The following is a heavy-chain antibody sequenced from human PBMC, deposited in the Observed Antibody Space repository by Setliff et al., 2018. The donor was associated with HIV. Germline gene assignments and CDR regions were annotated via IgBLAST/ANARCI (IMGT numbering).Heavy chain of an antibody. D-gene: IGHD6-19*01. CDR2: INPSGGST. J-gene: IGHJ4*02. Sequence: GASVKVSCKASGYTFTSYYMHWVRQAPGQGLEWMGIINPSGGSTSHAQKFQGRVTITTDESTSTAYMELSSLRSEDTAVYYCATSSGWYDYWGQGTLVTVSS. CDR1: GYTFTSYY. CDR3: ATSSGWYDY. V-gene: IGHV1-46*01.